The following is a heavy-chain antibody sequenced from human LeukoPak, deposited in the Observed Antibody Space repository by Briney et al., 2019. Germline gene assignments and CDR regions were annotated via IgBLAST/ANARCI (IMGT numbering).Heavy chain of an antibody. CDR2: ISYSGST. J-gene: IGHJ3*02. V-gene: IGHV4-59*01. Sequence: SETLSLTCTVSGGSISPYYWSWLRQPPGKGLEWIGYISYSGSTKNNPSLKSRVTISVDTSKNQFSLKLTSVTAADTAVYYCAKEGAESFPDAFDIWGQGTMIAVSS. D-gene: IGHD3-10*01. CDR3: AKEGAESFPDAFDI. CDR1: GGSISPYY.